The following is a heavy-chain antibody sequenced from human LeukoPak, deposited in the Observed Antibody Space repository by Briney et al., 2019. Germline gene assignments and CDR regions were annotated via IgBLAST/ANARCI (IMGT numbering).Heavy chain of an antibody. Sequence: GGSLRLSCAASGFTFSSYGMHWVRQAPGKGLEWVAFIRYDGSNKYYADSVKGRFTISRDNSKNTLYLQMNSLRAEDTAVYYCAKDGYYYDSSAYYVIYYFDSWGQGTLVTVSS. V-gene: IGHV3-30*02. D-gene: IGHD3-22*01. CDR1: GFTFSSYG. CDR3: AKDGYYYDSSAYYVIYYFDS. CDR2: IRYDGSNK. J-gene: IGHJ4*02.